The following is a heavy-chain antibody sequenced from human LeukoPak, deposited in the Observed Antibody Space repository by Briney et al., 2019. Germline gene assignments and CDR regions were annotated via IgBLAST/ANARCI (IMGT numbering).Heavy chain of an antibody. Sequence: SETLSLTCAVYGGSFSGYYWSWIRQPPGKGREWIGEINHSGSTNYNPSLNSRVTISVDTSKNQFSLKLSSVTAADTAVYYCASDCSSTSCYATSYWGQGTLVTVSS. CDR1: GGSFSGYY. D-gene: IGHD2-2*01. CDR2: INHSGST. CDR3: ASDCSSTSCYATSY. V-gene: IGHV4-34*01. J-gene: IGHJ4*02.